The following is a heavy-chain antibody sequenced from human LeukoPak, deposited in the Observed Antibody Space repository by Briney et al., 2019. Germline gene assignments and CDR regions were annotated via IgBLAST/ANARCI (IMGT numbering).Heavy chain of an antibody. Sequence: SETLSLTCTVSGGSISSSSYYWGWVRQPPGKGLEWIGSIYYSGSTYYNPSLKSRVTISVDTSKNQFSLKLSSVTAADTAVYYCARQYNGVCSAWGQGTLVTVSS. CDR2: IYYSGST. CDR1: GGSISSSSYY. D-gene: IGHD2-8*01. CDR3: ARQYNGVCSA. V-gene: IGHV4-39*01. J-gene: IGHJ4*02.